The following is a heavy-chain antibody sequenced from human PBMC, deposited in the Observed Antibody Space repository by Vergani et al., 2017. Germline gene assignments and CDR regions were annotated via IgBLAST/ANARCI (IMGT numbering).Heavy chain of an antibody. J-gene: IGHJ6*02. Sequence: QVQLVESGGGLVKPGGSLRLSCAASGFIFSDHYMSWVRQAPGKGLEWISYMSSGDSIYYAVSLKGRFTVSRDNTKNTLYLQMNSLRAEDTAVYYCARETDTGSSVSYNYYAMDVWGQGATVSVSS. CDR3: ARETDTGSSVSYNYYAMDV. V-gene: IGHV3-11*04. D-gene: IGHD3-9*01. CDR1: GFIFSDHY. CDR2: MSSGDSI.